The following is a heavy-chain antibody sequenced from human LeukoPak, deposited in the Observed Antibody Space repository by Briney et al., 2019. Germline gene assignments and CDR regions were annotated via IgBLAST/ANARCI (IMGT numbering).Heavy chain of an antibody. J-gene: IGHJ5*01. CDR3: SATRSHFDF. CDR2: IKQDGSEK. V-gene: IGHV3-7*01. D-gene: IGHD1-14*01. CDR1: GFTFSSYW. Sequence: GGSLRLSCAASGFTFSSYWMSWVRQAPREGLEWVANIKQDGSEKYYVDSVKGRFTISRDNAKNSLYLQMNSLRAEDTAVCYCSATRSHFDFWGERTLVTVSS.